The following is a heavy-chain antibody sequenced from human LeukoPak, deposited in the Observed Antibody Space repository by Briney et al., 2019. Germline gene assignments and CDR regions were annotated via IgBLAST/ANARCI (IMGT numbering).Heavy chain of an antibody. CDR3: ARRGGSSSRRSPIDY. CDR1: GFTFSDYW. CDR2: IKQDGSQR. D-gene: IGHD6-6*01. V-gene: IGHV3-7*01. J-gene: IGHJ4*02. Sequence: GGSLRLSCTASGFTFSDYWMTWARQAPGKGPEWVANIKQDGSQRYYVDSVRGRFTISRDNAKNSLFLQMNGLRVEDTAVYYCARRGGSSSRRSPIDYWGQGTLVTVSS.